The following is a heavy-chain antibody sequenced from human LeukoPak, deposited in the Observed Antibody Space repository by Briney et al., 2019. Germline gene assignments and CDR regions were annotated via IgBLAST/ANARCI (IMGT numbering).Heavy chain of an antibody. CDR2: TKSKTDGGTA. V-gene: IGHV3-15*01. Sequence: GGSLRLSCAASGFTFSNAWMSWVRQAPGKGLEWVGRTKSKTDGGTADYAAPVKGRFTISRDDSKNTLYLQMNSLKTEDTAVYYCTTDPSLGWGQGTLVTVSS. J-gene: IGHJ4*02. CDR3: TTDPSLG. CDR1: GFTFSNAW.